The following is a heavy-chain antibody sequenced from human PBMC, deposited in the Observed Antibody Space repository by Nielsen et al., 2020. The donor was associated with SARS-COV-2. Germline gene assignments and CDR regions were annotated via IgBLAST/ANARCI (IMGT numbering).Heavy chain of an antibody. V-gene: IGHV3-21*01. CDR3: AKVYGDYYYYYGMDV. D-gene: IGHD2/OR15-2a*01. CDR2: ISSSSSYI. J-gene: IGHJ6*02. Sequence: GKSLKISCAASGFTFSSYSMNWVRQAPGKGLEWVSSISSSSSYIYYADSVKGRFTISRDNSKNTLYLQMNSLRAEDTAVYYCAKVYGDYYYYYGMDVWGQGTTVTVSS. CDR1: GFTFSSYS.